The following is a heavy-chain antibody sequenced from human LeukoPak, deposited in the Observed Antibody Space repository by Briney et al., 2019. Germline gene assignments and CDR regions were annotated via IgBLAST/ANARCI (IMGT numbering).Heavy chain of an antibody. CDR1: GFTFSDAW. J-gene: IGHJ4*02. Sequence: GGSLRLSCAASGFTFSDAWMSWVRQAPGKGLEWVGRIKSKTDGGTTDYAAPVKGRFTISRDDSKNTLYLQMNSLKSEDTAVYYCTTVPLGYCSSTTCHSYFDYWGQGTLVTVSS. V-gene: IGHV3-15*01. D-gene: IGHD2-2*01. CDR2: IKSKTDGGTT. CDR3: TTVPLGYCSSTTCHSYFDY.